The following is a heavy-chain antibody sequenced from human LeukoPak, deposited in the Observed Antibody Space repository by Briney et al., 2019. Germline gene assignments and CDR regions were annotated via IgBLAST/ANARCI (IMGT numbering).Heavy chain of an antibody. V-gene: IGHV4-34*01. CDR1: GGSFSGYY. J-gene: IGHJ4*02. Sequence: SETLSLTCAVYGGSFSGYYWSWIRQPPGKGLEWIGEINHSGSTNYNPSLKSRVTISVDTSKNQFSLKLSSVTAADTAVYYCARGGSYYGSGSYYPKRGVHGYWGQGTLVTVSS. D-gene: IGHD3-10*01. CDR2: INHSGST. CDR3: ARGGSYYGSGSYYPKRGVHGY.